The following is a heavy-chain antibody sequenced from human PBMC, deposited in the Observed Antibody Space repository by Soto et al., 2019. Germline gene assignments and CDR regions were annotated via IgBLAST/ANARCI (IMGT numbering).Heavy chain of an antibody. D-gene: IGHD6-13*01. J-gene: IGHJ4*02. Sequence: SETLSLTCAVYGGSFSGYYWSWIRQPPGKGLEWIGEINHSGSTNYNPSLKSRVTISVDTSKNQFSLKLSSATPADTAVYYCARKYSSSWYYWGQGTLVTVSS. V-gene: IGHV4-34*01. CDR3: ARKYSSSWYY. CDR1: GGSFSGYY. CDR2: INHSGST.